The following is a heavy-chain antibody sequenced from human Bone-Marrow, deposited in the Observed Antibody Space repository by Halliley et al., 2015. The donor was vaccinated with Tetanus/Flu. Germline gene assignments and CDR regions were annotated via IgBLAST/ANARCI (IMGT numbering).Heavy chain of an antibody. CDR3: ARSSGWTAHD. CDR2: ISGDGRT. D-gene: IGHD3-3*01. V-gene: IGHV3-43*02. Sequence: KGREWVSLISGDGRTYYADSLKGRFPISRDTSKKSVYLQMNSLRAGDTAVYYGARSSGWTAHDWGQGALVTVSS. J-gene: IGHJ4*02.